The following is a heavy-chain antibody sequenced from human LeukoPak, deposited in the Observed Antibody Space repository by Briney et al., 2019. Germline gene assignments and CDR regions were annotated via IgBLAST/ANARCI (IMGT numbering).Heavy chain of an antibody. CDR1: GDSISSSSYY. CDR2: IYYSGST. CDR3: ARGPPSITIFGVVITNYFDY. J-gene: IGHJ4*02. Sequence: SETLSLTCTVSGDSISSSSYYWGWIRQPPGKGLEWIGSIYYSGSTYYNPSLKSRVTISVDTSKNQFSLKLSSVTAADTAVYYCARGPPSITIFGVVITNYFDYWGQGTLVTVSS. D-gene: IGHD3-3*01. V-gene: IGHV4-39*07.